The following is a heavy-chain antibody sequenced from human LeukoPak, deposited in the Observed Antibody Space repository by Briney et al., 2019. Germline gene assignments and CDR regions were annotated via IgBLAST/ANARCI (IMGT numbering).Heavy chain of an antibody. CDR3: ASDYYDSSGYYYARVE. D-gene: IGHD3-22*01. V-gene: IGHV1-2*06. Sequence: GASVKVSCKASGYTFTGYYMHWVRQAPGQGLEWMGRINPNSGGTNYAQKFRGRVTMTRDTSISTAYMELSRLRSDDTAVYYCASDYYDSSGYYYARVEWGQGTLVTVSS. J-gene: IGHJ4*02. CDR2: INPNSGGT. CDR1: GYTFTGYY.